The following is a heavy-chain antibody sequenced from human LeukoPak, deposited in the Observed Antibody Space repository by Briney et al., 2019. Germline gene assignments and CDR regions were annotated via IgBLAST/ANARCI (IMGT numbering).Heavy chain of an antibody. CDR2: INWNGGST. Sequence: AGGSLRLSCAASGYTFDDYGMAWVRQAPGKGLEWVSGINWNGGSTGYADFVRGRFTISRDNAKNTLYLQMNSLRTEDTALYYCARDETNIVATIRGPGWYFDLWGRGTLVTVSS. CDR3: ARDETNIVATIRGPGWYFDL. V-gene: IGHV3-20*04. D-gene: IGHD5-12*01. CDR1: GYTFDDYG. J-gene: IGHJ2*01.